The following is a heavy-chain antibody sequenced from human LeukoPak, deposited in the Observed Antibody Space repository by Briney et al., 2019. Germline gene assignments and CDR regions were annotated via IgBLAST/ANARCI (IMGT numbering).Heavy chain of an antibody. D-gene: IGHD3-22*01. V-gene: IGHV3-21*01. Sequence: GGSLRLSCAASGFTFSGYTINWVRQAPGKSPEWVSSISGSSNYIYYVDSVKGRFTISRDNAKNSLYLRMNSLRAEDTAVYYCARDGYYDSNGYPYYFDYWGQGTLVTVSS. J-gene: IGHJ4*02. CDR1: GFTFSGYT. CDR2: ISGSSNYI. CDR3: ARDGYYDSNGYPYYFDY.